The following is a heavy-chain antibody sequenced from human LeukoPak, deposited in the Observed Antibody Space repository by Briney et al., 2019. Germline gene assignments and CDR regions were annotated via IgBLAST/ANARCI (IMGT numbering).Heavy chain of an antibody. CDR3: AKDRAGNSWNFDY. CDR1: GFSFSDYG. Sequence: LGGSLRLSCAASGFSFSDYGMHWVRQAPGKGLEWVSFIRKDGINTNYVDSVKGRFTISRDTSNKMVYLQMNSLRTEDMAVYYCAKDRAGNSWNFDYWGQGILVAVSS. CDR2: IRKDGINT. D-gene: IGHD6-13*01. J-gene: IGHJ4*02. V-gene: IGHV3-30*02.